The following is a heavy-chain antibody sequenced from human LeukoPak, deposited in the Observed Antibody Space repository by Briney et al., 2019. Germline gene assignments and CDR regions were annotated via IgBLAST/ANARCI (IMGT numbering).Heavy chain of an antibody. V-gene: IGHV3-7*01. J-gene: IGHJ4*02. CDR1: GFTFSSYW. CDR3: ARERFHGSGAPKYDY. CDR2: IKQDGSEK. Sequence: SGGSLRLSCAASGFTFSSYWTSWVRQAPGKGLEWVANIKQDGSEKYYVDSVKGRFTISRDNAKNSLYLQMNSLRVEDTAIYYCARERFHGSGAPKYDYWGQGTLVTVSS. D-gene: IGHD3-10*01.